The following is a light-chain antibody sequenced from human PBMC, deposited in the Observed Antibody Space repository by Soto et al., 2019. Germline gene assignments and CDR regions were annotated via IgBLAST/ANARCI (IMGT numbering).Light chain of an antibody. CDR1: SSDIGSYNY. Sequence: QSALTQPASLSGSPGQSITISCTGTSSDIGSYNYVSWYQQHPGKPPQLMIFDVSYRPSAISDRFSGSKSGNTASLTISGFEPEDEADYYCSSYGASSTLFGGGTKLTVL. CDR2: DVS. CDR3: SSYGASSTL. J-gene: IGLJ3*02. V-gene: IGLV2-14*03.